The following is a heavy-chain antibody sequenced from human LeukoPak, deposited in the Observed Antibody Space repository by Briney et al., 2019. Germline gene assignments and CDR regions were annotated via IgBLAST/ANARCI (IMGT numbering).Heavy chain of an antibody. Sequence: PSETLSLTCTVSGGSISSSSYYWGWIRQPPGKGLEWIGSIYYSGSTYYNPSLKSRVTISVDTSKNQFSLKLSSVTAADTAVYYCGLTGGLYYYYGMDVWGQGTTVTVSS. V-gene: IGHV4-39*01. J-gene: IGHJ6*02. CDR2: IYYSGST. CDR3: GLTGGLYYYYGMDV. D-gene: IGHD3-16*01. CDR1: GGSISSSSYY.